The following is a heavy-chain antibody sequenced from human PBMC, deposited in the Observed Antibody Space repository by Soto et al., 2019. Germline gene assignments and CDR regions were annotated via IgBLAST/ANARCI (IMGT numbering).Heavy chain of an antibody. J-gene: IGHJ6*02. CDR2: ISYNGNNNE. CDR3: ARDRIASGLRAMDV. V-gene: IGHV3-30-3*01. Sequence: QVQLLESGGGVVQPGKSLRLSCAASGFTFSSHAMHWVRQAPGKGLEWVAVISYNGNNNEHYADSAKGRFTISRDTSKSTLYLQRNSLRGEDTAIYFCARDRIASGLRAMDVWGQGTPVIVSS. D-gene: IGHD6-13*01. CDR1: GFTFSSHA.